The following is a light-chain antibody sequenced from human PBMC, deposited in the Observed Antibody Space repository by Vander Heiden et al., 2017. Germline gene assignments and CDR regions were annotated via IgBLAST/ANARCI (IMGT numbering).Light chain of an antibody. Sequence: DIQMTQTPSPLSASVGNSVSIPCRASQSVRNHLNWYQQKPGRAPQLLIYAASRLQSGGASRFSGRGAGTDVTLTISSLQPEDFASYYCRQTYSSPVTFGGGTKVE. CDR2: AAS. J-gene: IGKJ4*01. CDR3: RQTYSSPVT. CDR1: QSVRNH. V-gene: IGKV1-39*01.